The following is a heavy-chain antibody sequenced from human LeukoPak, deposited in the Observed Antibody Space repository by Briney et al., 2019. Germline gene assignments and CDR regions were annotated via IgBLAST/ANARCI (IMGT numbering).Heavy chain of an antibody. J-gene: IGHJ5*02. V-gene: IGHV4-34*01. CDR3: ARRRGYCSSTSCYKGHWFDP. D-gene: IGHD2-2*03. CDR1: GGSFSGYY. Sequence: SETLSLTCAVYGGSFSGYYWSWIRQPPGRGLEWIGEINHSGSTNYNPSLKSRVTISVDTSKNQFSLKLSSVTAADTAVYYCARRRGYCSSTSCYKGHWFDPWGQGTLVTVS. CDR2: INHSGST.